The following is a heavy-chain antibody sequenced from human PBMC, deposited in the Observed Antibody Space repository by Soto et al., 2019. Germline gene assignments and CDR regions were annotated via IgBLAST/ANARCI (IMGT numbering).Heavy chain of an antibody. CDR2: IGTAGDT. CDR3: ARAIYCSGGSCYSGAFDI. D-gene: IGHD2-15*01. J-gene: IGHJ3*02. CDR1: GFTFSSYD. Sequence: EVQLVESGGGLVQPGGSLRLSCAASGFTFSSYDMHWVRQATGKGLEWVSAIGTAGDTYYPGSVKGRFTISRENAKNSWYLQMTSLSAEDTAVYYCARAIYCSGGSCYSGAFDIWGQGTMVTVSS. V-gene: IGHV3-13*01.